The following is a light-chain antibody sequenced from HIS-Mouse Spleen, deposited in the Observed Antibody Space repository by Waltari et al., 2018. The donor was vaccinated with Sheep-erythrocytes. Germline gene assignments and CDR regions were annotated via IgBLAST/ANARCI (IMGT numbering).Light chain of an antibody. J-gene: IGLJ3*02. CDR2: DFS. V-gene: IGLV2-11*01. CDR3: CSYAGSYTFWV. Sequence: QSALTQPRSVSGSPGQSVTISCTGTSRDVGGYNYVSWYQQHPGKAHKLMIYDFSRRPSGVPDRFSGSKSGNTASLTISGLQAEDEADYYCCSYAGSYTFWVFGGGTKLTVL. CDR1: SRDVGGYNY.